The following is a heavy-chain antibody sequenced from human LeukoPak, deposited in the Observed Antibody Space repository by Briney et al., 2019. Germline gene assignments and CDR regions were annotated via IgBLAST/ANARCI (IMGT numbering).Heavy chain of an antibody. V-gene: IGHV3-48*03. CDR1: GFTFSSYE. CDR2: ISSSGSTI. Sequence: PGGSLRLSCAASGFTFSSYEMNWVRQAPGKGLEWVSYISSSGSTIYYADSVKGRFTISRDNAKNSLYLQMNSLRAEDTAVYYCARGGTYDAFDIWGQGTMVTVSS. J-gene: IGHJ3*02. CDR3: ARGGTYDAFDI.